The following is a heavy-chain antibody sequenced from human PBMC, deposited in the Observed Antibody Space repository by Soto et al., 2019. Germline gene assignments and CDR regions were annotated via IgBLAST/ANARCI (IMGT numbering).Heavy chain of an antibody. CDR2: IYYSGST. CDR3: ARVIKDYSNRTSTYYYYYYMDV. V-gene: IGHV4-59*01. D-gene: IGHD4-4*01. CDR1: GGSISSYY. Sequence: SETLSLTCTVSGGSISSYYWSWIRQPPGKGLEWIGYIYYSGSTNYNPSLKSRVTISVDTSKNQFSLKLSSVTAADTAVYYCARVIKDYSNRTSTYYYYYYMDVWGKGTTVTVSS. J-gene: IGHJ6*03.